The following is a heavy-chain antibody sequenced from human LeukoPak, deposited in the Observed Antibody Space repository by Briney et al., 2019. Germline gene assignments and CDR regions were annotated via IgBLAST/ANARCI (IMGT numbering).Heavy chain of an antibody. J-gene: IGHJ4*02. V-gene: IGHV3-11*04. D-gene: IGHD6-13*01. CDR3: VRGRTSGSSWPFDY. Sequence: GGSLRLSCAASGFTFNDYYMSWIRQAPGKGLEWVSYIGSSGGSINYADSVKGRFTISRDNAKNSLSLQMNSLRAEDTAVYYCVRGRTSGSSWPFDYWGQGTLVTVSS. CDR1: GFTFNDYY. CDR2: IGSSGGSI.